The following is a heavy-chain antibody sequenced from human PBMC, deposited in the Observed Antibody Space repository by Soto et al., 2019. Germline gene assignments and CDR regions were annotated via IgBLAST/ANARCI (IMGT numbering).Heavy chain of an antibody. CDR1: GYSISAYY. V-gene: IGHV1-2*02. Sequence: QVQLVQSGTEVKKPGASVKVSCQASGYSISAYYIHWVRQAPGQGLEWMGWIDPKNGGTVSAQKFQGRLTMTRDTTISAVYMDLSGLTPDDTALYYCGRDDYGNFPYWGQGSLVTVSS. CDR3: GRDDYGNFPY. J-gene: IGHJ4*02. CDR2: IDPKNGGT. D-gene: IGHD3-10*01.